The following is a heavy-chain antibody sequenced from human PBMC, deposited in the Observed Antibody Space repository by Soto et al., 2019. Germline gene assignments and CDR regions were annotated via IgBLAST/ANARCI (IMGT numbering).Heavy chain of an antibody. CDR2: ISAYNGNT. Sequence: ASVKVSCKASGYTFTSYGISWVRQAPGQGLEWMGWISAYNGNTNYAQKLQGRVTMTTDKSTSTAYMELSSLRSEDTAVYYCARDRGIAAATIDYWGQGTLVTVSS. D-gene: IGHD6-13*01. J-gene: IGHJ4*02. CDR3: ARDRGIAAATIDY. V-gene: IGHV1-18*01. CDR1: GYTFTSYG.